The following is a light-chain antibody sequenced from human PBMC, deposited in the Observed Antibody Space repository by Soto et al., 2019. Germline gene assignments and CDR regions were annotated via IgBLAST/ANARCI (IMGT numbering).Light chain of an antibody. J-gene: IGKJ1*01. CDR2: GAS. Sequence: EIVMTQSPATLSVSPGERVTLSSRASQSVSSRLAWYHQKPGQSPRLLIYGASTRATGIPARFSGSGSGTEFTLTISSLQSEDFGLYYCHQYNNFWTFGQGTKVEIK. V-gene: IGKV3-15*01. CDR1: QSVSSR. CDR3: HQYNNFWT.